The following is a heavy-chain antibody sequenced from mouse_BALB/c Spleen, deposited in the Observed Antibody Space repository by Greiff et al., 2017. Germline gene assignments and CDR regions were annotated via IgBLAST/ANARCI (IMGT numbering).Heavy chain of an antibody. J-gene: IGHJ4*01. CDR1: GFTFSSYT. CDR2: ISSGGGNT. CDR3: ARYGGSG. Sequence: EVKLMESGGGLVKPGGSLKLSCAASGFTFSSYTMSWVRQTPEKRLEWVATISSGGGNTYYPDSVKGRFTISRDNAKNNLYLQMSSLRSEDTALYYCARYGGSGWGQGTSVTVSS. D-gene: IGHD1-1*01. V-gene: IGHV5-9*03.